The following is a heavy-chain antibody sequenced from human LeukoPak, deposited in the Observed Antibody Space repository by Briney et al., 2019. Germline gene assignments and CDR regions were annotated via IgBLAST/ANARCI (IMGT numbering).Heavy chain of an antibody. CDR3: ASFKGRGAVDY. D-gene: IGHD1-26*01. Sequence: SETLSLTCTVSGGSSSSYYWSWIRQPPGKGLEWIGYIYYSGSTNYNPSLKSRVTISVDTSKNQFSLKLSSVTAADTAVYYCASFKGRGAVDYWGQGTLVTVSS. CDR1: GGSSSSYY. CDR2: IYYSGST. J-gene: IGHJ4*02. V-gene: IGHV4-59*01.